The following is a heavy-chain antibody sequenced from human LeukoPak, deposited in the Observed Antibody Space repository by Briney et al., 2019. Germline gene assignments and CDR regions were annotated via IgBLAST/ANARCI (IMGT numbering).Heavy chain of an antibody. CDR1: GFTFSSYA. Sequence: GGSLRLSCAASGFTFSSYAMHWVRQAPGKGLEWVAVISYDGSNKYYADSVKGRFTISRDNSKNTLYLQMNSLRAEDTAVYYCASRPSPWFGDHGFDYWGQGTLVTVSS. J-gene: IGHJ4*02. V-gene: IGHV3-30-3*01. CDR2: ISYDGSNK. CDR3: ASRPSPWFGDHGFDY. D-gene: IGHD3-10*01.